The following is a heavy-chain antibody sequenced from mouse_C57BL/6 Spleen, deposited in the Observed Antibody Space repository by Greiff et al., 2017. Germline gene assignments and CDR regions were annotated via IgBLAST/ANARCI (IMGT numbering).Heavy chain of an antibody. D-gene: IGHD3-3*01. J-gene: IGHJ1*03. V-gene: IGHV1-47*01. Sequence: VQLQQSGAELVKPGASVTLSCKASGYTFTTYPIEWMKQTHGESLEWIGNFHPYTDDTKYNEKFKGKATLTVEKSSSTVYLELSRLTSDDSAVYYCGRGTDYWYFDVWGTGTTVTVSS. CDR2: FHPYTDDT. CDR3: GRGTDYWYFDV. CDR1: GYTFTTYP.